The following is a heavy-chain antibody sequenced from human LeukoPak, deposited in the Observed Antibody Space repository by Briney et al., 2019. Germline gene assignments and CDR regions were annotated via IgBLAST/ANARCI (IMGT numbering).Heavy chain of an antibody. D-gene: IGHD3-16*02. J-gene: IGHJ5*02. CDR3: ARGPYDYVWGSYRTNNWFDP. V-gene: IGHV4-34*01. Sequence: SETLCLSCAVYGGSFSGYYWSWIRQPPGKGLEWIGEINHSGSTNYNPSLKSRVTISVDTSKNQFSLKLSSVTAADTAVYYCARGPYDYVWGSYRTNNWFDPWGQGTLVTVSS. CDR1: GGSFSGYY. CDR2: INHSGST.